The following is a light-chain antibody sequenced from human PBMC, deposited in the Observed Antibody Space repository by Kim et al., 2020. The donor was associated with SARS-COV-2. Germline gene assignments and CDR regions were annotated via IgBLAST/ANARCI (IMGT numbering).Light chain of an antibody. CDR1: KLGDKS. J-gene: IGLJ1*01. V-gene: IGLV3-1*01. Sequence: PGQTVSITCSSYKLGDKSVSWYERKPGTSPVVVIYQDNQRPTGIPERFSGSNSGNAATLTISGTQAMDEADYYCQAWDSSTHNYVFGAGTKVTVL. CDR2: QDN. CDR3: QAWDSSTHNYV.